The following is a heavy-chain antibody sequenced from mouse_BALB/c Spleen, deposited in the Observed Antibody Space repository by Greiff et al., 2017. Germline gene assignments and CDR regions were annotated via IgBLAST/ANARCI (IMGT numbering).Heavy chain of an antibody. CDR1: GYTFTSYW. D-gene: IGHD1-1*01. J-gene: IGHJ4*01. V-gene: IGHV1S132*01. CDR2: IFPGTGTT. CDR3: ARGRYYGSSYREYAMDY. Sequence: QVQLQQSGAELVKPGASVKLSCKTSGYTFTSYWIQWVKQRPGQGLGWIGEIFPGTGTTYYNEKFKGKATLTIDTSSSTAYMQLSSLTSEDSAVYFCARGRYYGSSYREYAMDYWGQGTSVTVSS.